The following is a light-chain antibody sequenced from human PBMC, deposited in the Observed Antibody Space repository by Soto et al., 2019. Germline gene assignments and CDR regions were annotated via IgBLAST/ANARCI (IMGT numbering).Light chain of an antibody. J-gene: IGLJ2*01. CDR1: SSDIGAYNY. CDR3: SSYTTSRTVV. V-gene: IGLV2-14*03. Sequence: QSVLTLRASVSGFPGQSITISCTGTSSDIGAYNYVSWYQRHPGKAPNLMIFDVSNRPSGISDRFSGSKSGNTASLTISGLQAEDDGDYYCSSYTTSRTVVLGVGTKLTVL. CDR2: DVS.